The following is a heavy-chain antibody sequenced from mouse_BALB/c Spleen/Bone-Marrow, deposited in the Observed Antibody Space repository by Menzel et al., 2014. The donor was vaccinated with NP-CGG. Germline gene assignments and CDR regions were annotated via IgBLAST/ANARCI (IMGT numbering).Heavy chain of an antibody. D-gene: IGHD2-4*01. CDR2: IYPGDFNT. V-gene: IGHV1S56*01. CDR1: GYTFTSYY. CDR3: ARESQRAYDSMNY. Sequence: QVQLKHSGPELVKPGASVRISCKASGYTFTSYYIHWVRQRPGQGLEWIGWIYPGDFNTKFNEKFKGKATLTADKSSSTASMQLSSLTSEDSAVYFCARESQRAYDSMNYWGQGTSVTVSS. J-gene: IGHJ4*01.